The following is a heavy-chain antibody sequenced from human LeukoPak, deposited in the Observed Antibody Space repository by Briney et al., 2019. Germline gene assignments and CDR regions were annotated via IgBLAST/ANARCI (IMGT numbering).Heavy chain of an antibody. CDR2: IYHSGST. CDR1: GGSISSSNW. Sequence: SGTLSLTCAVSGGSISSSNWWSWVRQPPGKGLEWIGEIYHSGSTNYNPSLKSRVTISVDKSKNQFSLKLSSVTAADTAVYYCARKATYYDILTGYYSWGQGTLVTVSS. J-gene: IGHJ4*02. D-gene: IGHD3-9*01. CDR3: ARKATYYDILTGYYS. V-gene: IGHV4-4*02.